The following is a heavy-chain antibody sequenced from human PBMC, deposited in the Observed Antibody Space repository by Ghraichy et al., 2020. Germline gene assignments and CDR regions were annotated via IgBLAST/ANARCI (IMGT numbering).Heavy chain of an antibody. Sequence: GGSLRLSCAASGFTFSSYGMHWVRQAPGKGLEWVAVISYDGSNKYYADSVKGRFTISRDNSKNTLYLQMNSLRAEDTAVYYCATGSTTELFDYWGQGTLVTVSS. CDR2: ISYDGSNK. V-gene: IGHV3-30*03. J-gene: IGHJ4*02. CDR1: GFTFSSYG. D-gene: IGHD4-11*01. CDR3: ATGSTTELFDY.